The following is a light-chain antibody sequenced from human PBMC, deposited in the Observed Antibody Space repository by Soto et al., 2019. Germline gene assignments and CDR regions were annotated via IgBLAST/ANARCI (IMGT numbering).Light chain of an antibody. CDR1: QSVGYH. CDR3: QQRSNWPPVT. V-gene: IGKV3-11*01. J-gene: IGKJ4*01. CDR2: DAS. Sequence: EIVLTQSPAILSLSPGERATLSCRASQSVGYHLAWYQQKPGQAPRLLIYDASNRATGIPARFSGSGSGTDFTLAISSLEPEDFAVYYCQQRSNWPPVTFGGGTKVDIK.